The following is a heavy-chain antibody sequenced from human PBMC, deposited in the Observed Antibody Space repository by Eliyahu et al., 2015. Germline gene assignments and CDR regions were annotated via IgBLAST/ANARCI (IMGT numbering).Heavy chain of an antibody. D-gene: IGHD3-3*01. CDR2: IYWDDDK. J-gene: IGHJ4*02. Sequence: QITLKESGPTLVKPTQTLTLTCXFSGFSLSTSGVGVGWIRQPPXXALEWLALIYWDDDKRYXPSLKNRLTITKDTSKNQVFLRMTNVDPVDTATYYCAHTGGVLRFLEWAFDQWGQGTLVTVSS. CDR3: AHTGGVLRFLEWAFDQ. V-gene: IGHV2-5*02. CDR1: GFSLSTSGVG.